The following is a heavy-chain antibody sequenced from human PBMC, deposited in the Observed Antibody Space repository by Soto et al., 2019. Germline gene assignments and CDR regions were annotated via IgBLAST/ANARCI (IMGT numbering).Heavy chain of an antibody. Sequence: ASVKVSCKASGYTFTSYDINWVRQATGQGLEWMGWMNPNSGNTGYAQKFQGRVTMTRNTSISTAYMELSSLRSEDTAVYYCARTGADFWSGYYKLYYYYYYGMDVWGQGTRVTVSS. CDR2: MNPNSGNT. J-gene: IGHJ6*02. CDR1: GYTFTSYD. CDR3: ARTGADFWSGYYKLYYYYYYGMDV. V-gene: IGHV1-8*01. D-gene: IGHD3-3*01.